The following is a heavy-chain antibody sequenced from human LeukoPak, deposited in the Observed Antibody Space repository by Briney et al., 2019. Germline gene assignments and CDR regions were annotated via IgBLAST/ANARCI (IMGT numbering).Heavy chain of an antibody. J-gene: IGHJ3*01. Sequence: GGXXRXSXAXXGXXVXXYXXXWXXLAPGKGLEWVSAFSATDGSAQYAESVKGRFTISRDNSKNSLYLQMNSLRDEDTAVYYCAKARIAAAGTGAFDVWGQGTMVTVSS. V-gene: IGHV3-23*01. CDR2: FSATDGSA. CDR3: AKARIAAAGTGAFDV. CDR1: GXXVXXYX. D-gene: IGHD6-13*01.